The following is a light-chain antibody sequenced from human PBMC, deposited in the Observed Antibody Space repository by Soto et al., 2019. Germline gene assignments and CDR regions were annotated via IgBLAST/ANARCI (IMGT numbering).Light chain of an antibody. J-gene: IGLJ1*01. CDR1: SSDVGSYNL. V-gene: IGLV2-23*01. CDR3: CSSAASSTFYV. CDR2: EGS. Sequence: QSVLTQPASVSGSPGQSITISCTGTSSDVGSYNLVSWYQQHPGKAPKLMIYEGSKRPSGVSNRFSGSKSGNTASLTISGLQAEDEADYYCCSSAASSTFYVFGTGTKVTVL.